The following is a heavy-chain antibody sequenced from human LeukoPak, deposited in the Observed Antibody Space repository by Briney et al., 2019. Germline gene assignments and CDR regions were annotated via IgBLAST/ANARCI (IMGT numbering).Heavy chain of an antibody. CDR3: AREAPAALRYFDWLLPNENNWFDP. Sequence: ASVKVSCKASGYTFTGYYMHWVRQAPGQGLEWMGWINPNSGGTNYAQKFQGRVTMTRDTSISTAYMELRSLRSDDTAVYYCAREAPAALRYFDWLLPNENNWFDPWGQGTLVTVSS. CDR1: GYTFTGYY. D-gene: IGHD3-9*01. J-gene: IGHJ5*02. V-gene: IGHV1-2*02. CDR2: INPNSGGT.